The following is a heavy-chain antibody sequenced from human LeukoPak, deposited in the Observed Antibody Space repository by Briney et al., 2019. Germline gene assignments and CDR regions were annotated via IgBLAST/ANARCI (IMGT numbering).Heavy chain of an antibody. CDR3: ARGDYYDSSGYLQFDY. V-gene: IGHV1-46*01. J-gene: IGHJ4*02. CDR1: GYTFTSYY. Sequence: ASVKVSCKASGYTFTSYYMHWVRQAPGQGLEWMGIINPGGGSTSYAQKFQGRVTMTRDTSTSTVYMELSNLRSEDTAVYYCARGDYYDSSGYLQFDYWGQGTLVTVSS. CDR2: INPGGGST. D-gene: IGHD3-22*01.